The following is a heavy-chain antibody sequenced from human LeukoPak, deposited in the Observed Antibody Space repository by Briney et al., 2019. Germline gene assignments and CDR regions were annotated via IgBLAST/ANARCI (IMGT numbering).Heavy chain of an antibody. V-gene: IGHV1-3*01. J-gene: IGHJ4*02. D-gene: IGHD2-15*01. CDR3: ARGGIVVVVAATSPDY. CDR2: INAGNGNT. Sequence: GASVKVSCKASGYTFTSYAMHWVRQAPGQRLEWMGWINAGNGNTKYSQKFQGRVTITRDTSASTAYMELSSLRSEDTAVYYCARGGIVVVVAATSPDYWGQGTLVTVSS. CDR1: GYTFTSYA.